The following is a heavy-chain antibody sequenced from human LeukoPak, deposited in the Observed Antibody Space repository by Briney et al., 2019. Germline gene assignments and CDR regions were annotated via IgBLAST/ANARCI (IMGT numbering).Heavy chain of an antibody. V-gene: IGHV1-69*13. CDR2: IIPIFGTA. J-gene: IGHJ4*02. Sequence: ASVKVSCKASGGTFSSYAISWVRQAPGQGLEWMGGIIPIFGTANYAQKFQGRVTITADESTSTAYMELSSLRSEDTAVYYCASSGSTERYCSSSTSCYSYDYWGQGTLVTVSS. D-gene: IGHD2-2*01. CDR3: ASSGSTERYCSSSTSCYSYDY. CDR1: GGTFSSYA.